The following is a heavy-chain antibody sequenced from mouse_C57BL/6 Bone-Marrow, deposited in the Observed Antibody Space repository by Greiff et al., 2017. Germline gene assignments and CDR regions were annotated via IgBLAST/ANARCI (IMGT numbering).Heavy chain of an antibody. V-gene: IGHV1-80*01. D-gene: IGHD1-1*01. J-gene: IGHJ4*01. CDR1: GYAFSSYW. CDR2: IYPGDGDT. Sequence: VQLQQSGAELVKPGASVKISCKASGYAFSSYWMNWVKQRPGKGLEWIGQIYPGDGDTNYNGKFKGKATLTADKSSRTAYMQLSSLTSEDSAVYFCAREDYYGRGYYAMDYWGQGTSVTVSS. CDR3: AREDYYGRGYYAMDY.